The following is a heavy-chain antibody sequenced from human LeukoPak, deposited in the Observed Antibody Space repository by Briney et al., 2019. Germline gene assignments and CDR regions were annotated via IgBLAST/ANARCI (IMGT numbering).Heavy chain of an antibody. V-gene: IGHV5-51*01. CDR3: ARHNSSDHDNSPIDY. J-gene: IGHJ4*02. CDR2: IYPSDSDT. D-gene: IGHD3-22*01. Sequence: GESLKIAYKGSGYSFTTYWIGWVRHMPGKGLEWMGIIYPSDSDTRYSPSFQGQVTISADKSISTAYLQWSSLKASDTAMYYCARHNSSDHDNSPIDYWGQGTLVTVSS. CDR1: GYSFTTYW.